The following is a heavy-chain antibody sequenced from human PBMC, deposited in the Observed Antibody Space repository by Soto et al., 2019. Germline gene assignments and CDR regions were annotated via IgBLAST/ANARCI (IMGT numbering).Heavy chain of an antibody. V-gene: IGHV3-21*01. Sequence: GGSLRLSCAASGFTLSRHTMNWVRRAPGKGLEWVSFIGSRTSDIYYADSVKGRFTISRDNAKNSLYLDLTRLRAEDTAVYFCVRDYYDTSGYPNTFDMWGQGTMVTVSS. CDR1: GFTLSRHT. D-gene: IGHD3-22*01. CDR3: VRDYYDTSGYPNTFDM. CDR2: IGSRTSDI. J-gene: IGHJ3*02.